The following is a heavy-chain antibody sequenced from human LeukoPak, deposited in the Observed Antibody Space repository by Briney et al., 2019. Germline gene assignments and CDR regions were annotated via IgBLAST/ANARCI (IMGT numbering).Heavy chain of an antibody. D-gene: IGHD2-2*01. Sequence: RRSLRLSCAASGFTFSSYSINRVRQAPRNRLKWVSSITNSSSYIYYANSVKGRFTISRDNAKNSLYLQMNSLRVEDTAVYYCAKVRDCSSTSCYRNYGMDVWGQGTTVTVSS. CDR2: ITNSSSYI. J-gene: IGHJ6*02. V-gene: IGHV3-21*04. CDR1: GFTFSSYS. CDR3: AKVRDCSSTSCYRNYGMDV.